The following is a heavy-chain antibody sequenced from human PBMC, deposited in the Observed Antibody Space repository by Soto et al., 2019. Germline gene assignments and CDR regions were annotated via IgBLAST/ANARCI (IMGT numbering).Heavy chain of an antibody. Sequence: QVQLVQSGAEVKKPGASVKVSCKASGYTFTSYGISWVRQAPGQGLDWMGWISAYNGNTNYAQKLQGRVTMTTDTSTSTAYMELRSLRSDDTAVYYCAREAQQLSRPYYFDYWGQGTLVTVSS. J-gene: IGHJ4*02. CDR2: ISAYNGNT. CDR1: GYTFTSYG. CDR3: AREAQQLSRPYYFDY. V-gene: IGHV1-18*01. D-gene: IGHD6-13*01.